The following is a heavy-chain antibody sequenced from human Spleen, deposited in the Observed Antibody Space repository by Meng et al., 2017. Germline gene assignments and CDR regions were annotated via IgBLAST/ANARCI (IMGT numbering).Heavy chain of an antibody. Sequence: SETLSPTCAVSGYSISSGYYWGWIRQPPGKGLEWIVIINHSGSTSYNPSLKSRVTISVHTYKNQMSLNLNSVNAADTAVYFCARVGSGASGYWGQGTLVTVSS. V-gene: IGHV4-38-2*01. J-gene: IGHJ4*02. CDR1: GYSISSGYY. CDR2: INHSGST. D-gene: IGHD1-26*01. CDR3: ARVGSGASGY.